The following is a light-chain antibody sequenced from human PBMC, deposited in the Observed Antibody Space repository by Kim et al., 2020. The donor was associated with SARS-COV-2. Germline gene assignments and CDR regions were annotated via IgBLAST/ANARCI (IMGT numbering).Light chain of an antibody. CDR3: QVWDSSSYHVV. V-gene: IGLV3-21*04. Sequence: APGKTARITCGGNNIGSKSVHWYQQKPGQAPVLVIYYDSDRPSGIPERFSGSNSGNTATLTISRVEAGDEADYYCQVWDSSSYHVVFGGGTQLTVL. CDR2: YDS. CDR1: NIGSKS. J-gene: IGLJ2*01.